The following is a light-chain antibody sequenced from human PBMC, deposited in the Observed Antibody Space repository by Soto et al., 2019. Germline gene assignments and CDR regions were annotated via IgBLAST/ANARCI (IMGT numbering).Light chain of an antibody. CDR2: RSD. CDR1: SSNIGTNF. Sequence: QSVLTQPPSTSGTPGQRVTISCSGSSSNIGTNFVYWYQHLPGTAPKLVIYRSDRRPSGVPDRFSASKSGTSASLAISGLRSEDEADYYCAAWDDSLSALVLGGGTKVTVL. J-gene: IGLJ2*01. CDR3: AAWDDSLSALV. V-gene: IGLV1-47*01.